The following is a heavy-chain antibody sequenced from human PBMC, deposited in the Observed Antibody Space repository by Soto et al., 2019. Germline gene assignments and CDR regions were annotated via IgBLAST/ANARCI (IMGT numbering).Heavy chain of an antibody. V-gene: IGHV3-33*01. D-gene: IGHD6-19*01. CDR3: ARDNHPGWLRYGMDV. CDR2: IWYDGSNK. CDR1: GFTFSSYG. J-gene: IGHJ6*02. Sequence: GGSLRLSCAASGFTFSSYGMHWVRQAPGKGLEWVAVIWYDGSNKYYADSVKGRFTISRDNSKNTLYLQMNSLRAEDTAVYYCARDNHPGWLRYGMDVWGQGTTVTVSS.